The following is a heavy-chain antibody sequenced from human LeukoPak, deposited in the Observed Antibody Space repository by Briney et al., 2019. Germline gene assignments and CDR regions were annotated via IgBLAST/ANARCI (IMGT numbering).Heavy chain of an antibody. V-gene: IGHV3-53*04. CDR2: IYSGGST. CDR3: ARETMAVAGTRVYYYYGMDV. D-gene: IGHD6-19*01. J-gene: IGHJ6*02. CDR1: GFTFSNNY. Sequence: GGSLRLSCAASGFTFSNNYISWVRQAPGKGLEWVSVIYSGGSTYYADSVKGRFTISRHNSKNTLYLQMNSLRAEDTAVYYCARETMAVAGTRVYYYYGMDVWGQGTTVTVSS.